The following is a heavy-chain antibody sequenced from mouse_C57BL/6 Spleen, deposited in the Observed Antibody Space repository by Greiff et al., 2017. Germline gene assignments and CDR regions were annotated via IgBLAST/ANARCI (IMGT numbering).Heavy chain of an antibody. V-gene: IGHV1-74*01. CDR1: GYTFTSYW. CDR3: AIRDSSGPAWFAY. Sequence: VQLQQPGAELVKPGASVKVSCKASGYTFTSYWMHWVKQRPGQGLEWIGRIHPSDSDTNYNQKFKGKATLTVDKSSSTAYIQLSSLTSEDSAVYYCAIRDSSGPAWFAYWGQGTLVTVSA. J-gene: IGHJ3*01. D-gene: IGHD3-2*02. CDR2: IHPSDSDT.